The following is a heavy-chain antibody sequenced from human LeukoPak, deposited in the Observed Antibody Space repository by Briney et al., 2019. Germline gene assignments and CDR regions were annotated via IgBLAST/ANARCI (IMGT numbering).Heavy chain of an antibody. CDR3: ARLPGATSNVDY. Sequence: PSETLSLTCSVSGGSISSSSYYWGWIRQPPGKGLEWIGSIHYSGSTYYNPSLKSRVTISVDTSKNQFSLKLSSVTAADTAVYYCARLPGATSNVDYWGQGTLVTVSS. CDR2: IHYSGST. CDR1: GGSISSSSYY. V-gene: IGHV4-39*07. D-gene: IGHD1-26*01. J-gene: IGHJ4*02.